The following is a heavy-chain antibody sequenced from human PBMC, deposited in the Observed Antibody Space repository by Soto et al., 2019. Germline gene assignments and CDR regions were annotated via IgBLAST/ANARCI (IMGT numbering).Heavy chain of an antibody. Sequence: SETLSLTCTVSGGSISSGRFYWSWIRQHPGKGLEWIGHISDSGSSYYNPSLESRVTISVDTSENQFSLRLSAVTAADTAVYFCARTTFYDIFTAYYSLFDYWGQGTKVTVSS. CDR2: ISDSGSS. CDR1: GGSISSGRFY. D-gene: IGHD3-9*01. J-gene: IGHJ4*02. V-gene: IGHV4-31*03. CDR3: ARTTFYDIFTAYYSLFDY.